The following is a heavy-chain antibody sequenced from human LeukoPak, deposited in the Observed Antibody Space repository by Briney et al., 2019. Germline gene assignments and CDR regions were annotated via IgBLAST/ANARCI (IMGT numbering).Heavy chain of an antibody. J-gene: IGHJ4*02. CDR1: GYTFTGYY. V-gene: IGHV1-2*02. CDR2: INPNSGGT. Sequence: ASVKVSCKASGYTFTGYYMHWVRQAPGQGPEWMGWINPNSGGTNYAQKFQGRVTMTRDTSISTAYMELSSLRSDDTAVYYCARPRTTVVSSYTYWGQGTLVTVSS. CDR3: ARPRTTVVSSYTY. D-gene: IGHD4-23*01.